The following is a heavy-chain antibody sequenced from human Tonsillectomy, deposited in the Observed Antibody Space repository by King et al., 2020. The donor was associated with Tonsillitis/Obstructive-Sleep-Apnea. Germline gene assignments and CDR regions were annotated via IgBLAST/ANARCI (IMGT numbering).Heavy chain of an antibody. J-gene: IGHJ6*02. D-gene: IGHD3-3*01. CDR2: ISSNGGST. CDR3: TSFGVVTPYYYGMDV. CDR1: GFTFSSYA. Sequence: VQLVESGGGLVQPGGSLRLSCSASGFTFSSYAMHWVRQAPGKGLEYVSAISSNGGSTYYADSVKGRFTISRDNSKNTLYLQMSSLRAEDTAVYYWTSFGVVTPYYYGMDVWGQGTTVTVSS. V-gene: IGHV3-64D*06.